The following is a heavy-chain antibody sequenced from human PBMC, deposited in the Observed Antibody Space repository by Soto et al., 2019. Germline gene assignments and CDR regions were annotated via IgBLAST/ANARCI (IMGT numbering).Heavy chain of an antibody. CDR1: GYTFTTLW. Sequence: PGESLKISCTGFGYTFTTLWISWVRQMPGKGLEWMGRIDPGDTYATYSPAFQGHVTISADKATRPAYLQWSSLKDSDTAMYFCARIYCTTTPCDSWFDPWGQGTLVTVSS. D-gene: IGHD2-8*01. CDR2: IDPGDTYA. J-gene: IGHJ5*02. CDR3: ARIYCTTTPCDSWFDP. V-gene: IGHV5-10-1*01.